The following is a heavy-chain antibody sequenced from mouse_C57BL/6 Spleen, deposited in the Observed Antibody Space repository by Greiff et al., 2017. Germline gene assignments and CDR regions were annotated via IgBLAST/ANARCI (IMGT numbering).Heavy chain of an antibody. CDR1: GYTFTSYG. CDR2: IYPRSGNT. CDR3: ASPVTTVPRGGFAY. Sequence: QVQLQQPGAELARPGASVKLSCKASGYTFTSYGISWVKQRTGQGLEWIGEIYPRSGNTYYNEKFKGKATLTADKSSSTAYMELRSLTSEDSAVYFCASPVTTVPRGGFAYWGQGTLVTVSA. D-gene: IGHD1-1*01. V-gene: IGHV1-81*01. J-gene: IGHJ3*01.